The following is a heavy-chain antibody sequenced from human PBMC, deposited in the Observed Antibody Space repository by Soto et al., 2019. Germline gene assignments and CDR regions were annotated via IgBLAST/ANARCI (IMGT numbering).Heavy chain of an antibody. CDR3: ARGRGIAVARRWFDP. V-gene: IGHV4-59*12. J-gene: IGHJ5*02. Sequence: PSETLSLTCTVSGGSISSYYWSWIRQPPGKGLEWIGYIYYSGSTNYNPSLKSRVTISVDTSKNQFSLKLSSVTAADTAVYYCARGRGIAVARRWFDPWGQGTLVTVSS. CDR1: GGSISSYY. CDR2: IYYSGST. D-gene: IGHD6-19*01.